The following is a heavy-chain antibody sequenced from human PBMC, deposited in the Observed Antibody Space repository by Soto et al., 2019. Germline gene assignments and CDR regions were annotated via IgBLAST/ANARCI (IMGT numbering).Heavy chain of an antibody. Sequence: RGSLILSCAASGFTFSDYYMSWIRQAPGKGLEWVSYIGSSDNIIYYADSVKGRFTISRDNAKNSLYLQMNSLRAEDTAVYYCARDLGYYESRGYFDYWGQGTMVTVSS. CDR2: IGSSDNII. CDR1: GFTFSDYY. CDR3: ARDLGYYESRGYFDY. V-gene: IGHV3-11*01. J-gene: IGHJ4*02. D-gene: IGHD3-22*01.